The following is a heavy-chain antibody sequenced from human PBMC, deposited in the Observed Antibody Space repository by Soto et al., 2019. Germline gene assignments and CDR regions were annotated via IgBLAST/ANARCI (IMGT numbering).Heavy chain of an antibody. CDR3: AKPLLGYCTNGVCYSWYFDL. CDR2: ISGSGGST. CDR1: GFTFSSYA. D-gene: IGHD2-8*01. Sequence: VQLLESGGGLVQPGGSLRLSCAASGFTFSSYAMSWVRQAPGKGLEWVSAISGSGGSTYYADSVKGRFTISRDNSKNTLYLQMNSLRAEDTAVYYCAKPLLGYCTNGVCYSWYFDLWGRGTLVTVSS. V-gene: IGHV3-23*01. J-gene: IGHJ2*01.